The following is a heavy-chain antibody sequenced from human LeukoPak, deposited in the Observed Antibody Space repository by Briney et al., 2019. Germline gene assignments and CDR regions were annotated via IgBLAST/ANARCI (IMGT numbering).Heavy chain of an antibody. V-gene: IGHV4-39*02. CDR3: ARDLRAVAGHNWFDP. J-gene: IGHJ5*02. Sequence: EPSETLSLTCTVSGVSISSSSSYWGWIRQPPGKGLEWIGSIYYSGNTYYNASLKSQVSISIDTSKNQFSLRLTSVTAADTAVYYCARDLRAVAGHNWFDPWGQGTLVTVSS. D-gene: IGHD6-19*01. CDR1: GVSISSSSSY. CDR2: IYYSGNT.